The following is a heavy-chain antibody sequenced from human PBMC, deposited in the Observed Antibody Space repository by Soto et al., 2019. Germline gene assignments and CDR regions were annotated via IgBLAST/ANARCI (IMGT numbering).Heavy chain of an antibody. J-gene: IGHJ4*02. D-gene: IGHD3-3*01. CDR3: ARDKRDLRFLEWSYYFDY. V-gene: IGHV3-30-3*01. Sequence: QVQLVESGGGVVQPGRSLRLSCAPSGFTFSNYAMHWVRQAPGKGLEWVAVISYDGSNKYYADSVKGRFTISRDTSKNTLYLQMNSLRAEDTAVYYCARDKRDLRFLEWSYYFDYWGQGTLVTVSS. CDR2: ISYDGSNK. CDR1: GFTFSNYA.